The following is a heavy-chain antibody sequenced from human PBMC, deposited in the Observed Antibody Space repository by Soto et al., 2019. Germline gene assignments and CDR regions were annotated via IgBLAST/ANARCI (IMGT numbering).Heavy chain of an antibody. CDR1: GFTFSDYY. CDR3: VRDRSLLVPTSIDY. J-gene: IGHJ4*01. Sequence: QVQLVESGGGLVKPGGSLRLSCAASGFTFSDYYMSWIRQAPGKGLEWVSYISYSGSPTRYADSVEGRFTISRDNAKNSLYLQMNSLRAEDTAVYFCVRDRSLLVPTSIDYWGHGTLVTVSS. CDR2: ISYSGSPT. D-gene: IGHD3-3*01. V-gene: IGHV3-11*06.